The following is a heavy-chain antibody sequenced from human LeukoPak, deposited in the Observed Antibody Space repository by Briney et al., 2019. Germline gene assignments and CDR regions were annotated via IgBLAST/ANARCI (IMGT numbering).Heavy chain of an antibody. CDR3: ARVFYGGSLGFDY. J-gene: IGHJ4*02. CDR1: GGSISSGGYY. V-gene: IGHV4-31*03. Sequence: SQTLSLTCTVSGGSISSGGYYWSWIRQHPGKGLEWIGYIYYSGSTNYNPSLKSRVTISVDTSKNQFSLKLSSVTAADTAVYYCARVFYGGSLGFDYWGQGTLVTVSS. D-gene: IGHD4-23*01. CDR2: IYYSGST.